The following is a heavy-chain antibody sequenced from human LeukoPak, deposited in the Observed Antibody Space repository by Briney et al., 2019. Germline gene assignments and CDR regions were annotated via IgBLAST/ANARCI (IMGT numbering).Heavy chain of an antibody. Sequence: GGSLRLSRAASGFTFSSYSMHWVRQAPGKGLEWVSSISTSSSYIYYADSVKGRFTIPRDNSKNTLYLQMNSLRAEDTAVYYCARGGPAAGRFDYWGQGTLVTVSS. CDR3: ARGGPAAGRFDY. D-gene: IGHD6-13*01. CDR1: GFTFSSYS. V-gene: IGHV3-21*01. J-gene: IGHJ4*02. CDR2: ISTSSSYI.